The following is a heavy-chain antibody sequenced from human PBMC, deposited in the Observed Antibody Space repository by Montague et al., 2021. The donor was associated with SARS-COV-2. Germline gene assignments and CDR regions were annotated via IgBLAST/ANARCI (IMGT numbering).Heavy chain of an antibody. CDR1: GGSISSSGYY. CDR3: ARFPASYYYYSEAAPAAPDAFDI. Sequence: SETLSLTCTVFGGSISSSGYYWGWIRQPPGKGLEWIGSIYYSGSTYYNPSLKSRVTISVDTSKNQFSLKLSSVTAADTAVYYCARFPASYYYYSEAAPAAPDAFDIWGQGTLVTVSS. J-gene: IGHJ4*02. CDR2: IYYSGST. V-gene: IGHV4-39*01. D-gene: IGHD3-22*01.